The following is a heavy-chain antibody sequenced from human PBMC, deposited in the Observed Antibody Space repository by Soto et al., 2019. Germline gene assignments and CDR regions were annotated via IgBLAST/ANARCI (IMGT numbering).Heavy chain of an antibody. D-gene: IGHD3-9*01. CDR1: GGSFSGYY. CDR2: INHSGST. CDR3: ARLIKYYDILTGSSPSCSYFDY. Sequence: QVQLQQWGAGLLKPSETLSLTCAVYGGSFSGYYWSWIRQPPGKGLEWIGEINHSGSTNYNPSLKSRVTISADTSKTQFSLKLSSVTAAVTAVYYCARLIKYYDILTGSSPSCSYFDYWGQETLVTVSS. V-gene: IGHV4-34*01. J-gene: IGHJ4*02.